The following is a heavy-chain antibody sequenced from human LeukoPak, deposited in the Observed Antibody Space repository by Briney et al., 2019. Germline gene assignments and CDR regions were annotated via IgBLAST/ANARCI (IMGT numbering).Heavy chain of an antibody. D-gene: IGHD5-24*01. CDR3: GMAMDV. J-gene: IGHJ6*02. V-gene: IGHV3-7*05. Sequence: GGSLRLSCAASGFSFSSYWMNWVRQAPGKGLEWVANIKQDGSEKYYVYSVKGRFTISRNNAKNSLYLQMSSLRAEDTAVYYCGMAMDVWGRGTTVTVSS. CDR1: GFSFSSYW. CDR2: IKQDGSEK.